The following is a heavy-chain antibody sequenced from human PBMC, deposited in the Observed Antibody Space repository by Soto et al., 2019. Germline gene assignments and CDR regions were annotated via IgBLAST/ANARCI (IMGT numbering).Heavy chain of an antibody. D-gene: IGHD3-16*01. V-gene: IGHV4-59*01. CDR1: GGSISSYY. Sequence: KSSETLSLTCTVSGGSISSYYWSWIRQPPGKGLEWIGYIYYSGSTNYNPSLKSRVTISVDTSKNQFSLKLSSVTAADTAVYYCARDPFSGFWGSTSGMDVWGQGTTVTVSS. J-gene: IGHJ6*02. CDR3: ARDPFSGFWGSTSGMDV. CDR2: IYYSGST.